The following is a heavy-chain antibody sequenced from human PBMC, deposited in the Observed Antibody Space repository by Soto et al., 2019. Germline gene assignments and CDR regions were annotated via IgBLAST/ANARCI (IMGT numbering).Heavy chain of an antibody. D-gene: IGHD2-2*02. CDR3: ARGYCSSTRCYSDAFDI. J-gene: IGHJ3*02. CDR2: IYHSGST. CDR1: GGSISSGGYC. Sequence: NPSETLSLTCAVSGGSISSGGYCWSWIRQPPGKGLEWIGYIYHSGSTYYKSSLKSRVTISVDRSKNQFSLKLSSVTAADTAVYYCARGYCSSTRCYSDAFDIWGQGTMVTVSS. V-gene: IGHV4-30-2*01.